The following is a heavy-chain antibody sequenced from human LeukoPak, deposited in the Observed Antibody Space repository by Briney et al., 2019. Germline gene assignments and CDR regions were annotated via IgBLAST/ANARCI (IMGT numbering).Heavy chain of an antibody. D-gene: IGHD3-9*01. V-gene: IGHV1-18*01. CDR3: ARALLRYFDWLLSGFDY. Sequence: ASVKVSCKASGYTFTSYDINWVRQAPGQGLEWMGWISAYNGNTNHAQKLQGRVTMTTDTSTSTAYMELRSLRSDDTAVYYCARALLRYFDWLLSGFDYWGQGTLVTVSS. J-gene: IGHJ4*02. CDR2: ISAYNGNT. CDR1: GYTFTSYD.